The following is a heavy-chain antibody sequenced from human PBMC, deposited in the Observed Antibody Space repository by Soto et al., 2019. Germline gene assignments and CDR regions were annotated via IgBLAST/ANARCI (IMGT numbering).Heavy chain of an antibody. Sequence: QVQLVESGGGAVQPGESLRLSCVASGFDFTYYAMHWVRQAPGKGLESVAVMSSDGSKIHHTDSVKGRFTISRANSKNTLYLQLNRRRKEETAVYFCAKDDGVGGTLGLFYYWGQGTLVWVSS. CDR3: AKDDGVGGTLGLFYY. CDR2: MSSDGSKI. D-gene: IGHD1-26*01. J-gene: IGHJ4*02. V-gene: IGHV3-30*18. CDR1: GFDFTYYA.